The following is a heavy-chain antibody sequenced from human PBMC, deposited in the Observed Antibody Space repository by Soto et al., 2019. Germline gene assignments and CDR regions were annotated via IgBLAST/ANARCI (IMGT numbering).Heavy chain of an antibody. D-gene: IGHD1-26*01. V-gene: IGHV3-33*01. J-gene: IGHJ4*02. Sequence: QVQLVESGGGVVQPGRSLRLSCAASGFNFGSYGMHWVRQAPGKGLEWVAITRHDGSNTYYADSVRGRFTISRDNSKNTLDLQMNSLTVEDTAVYYCVRDGVGATTFFGYFDYWGQGTLITVSS. CDR2: TRHDGSNT. CDR1: GFNFGSYG. CDR3: VRDGVGATTFFGYFDY.